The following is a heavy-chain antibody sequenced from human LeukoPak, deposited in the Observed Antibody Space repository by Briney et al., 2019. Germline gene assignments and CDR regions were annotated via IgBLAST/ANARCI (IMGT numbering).Heavy chain of an antibody. Sequence: RGSLRLSCAASGFSFSKYAINWVRQAPGKGLEWISYISTTSSPIYYADSVKGRFTTSRDNAKNSVDLQMNSLRAEDTAVYYCARDNGHDFWPGAFDLWGQGTMVTVSS. J-gene: IGHJ3*01. CDR2: ISTTSSPI. CDR3: ARDNGHDFWPGAFDL. V-gene: IGHV3-48*01. D-gene: IGHD3-3*01. CDR1: GFSFSKYA.